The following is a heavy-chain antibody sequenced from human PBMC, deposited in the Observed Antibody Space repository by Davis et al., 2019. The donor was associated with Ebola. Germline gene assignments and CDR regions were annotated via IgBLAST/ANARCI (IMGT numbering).Heavy chain of an antibody. CDR1: GYTFTTYD. Sequence: ASVKVSCKASGYTFTTYDINWVRQATGQGLEWMGWMNPDSGNTGYAQKFQGRLTITRNTSIGTAYMGLSSLRSEDTAVYYCARGPRQYLLLLYFDLWGQGTLVTVSS. J-gene: IGHJ4*02. CDR3: ARGPRQYLLLLYFDL. V-gene: IGHV1-8*03. CDR2: MNPDSGNT. D-gene: IGHD2/OR15-2a*01.